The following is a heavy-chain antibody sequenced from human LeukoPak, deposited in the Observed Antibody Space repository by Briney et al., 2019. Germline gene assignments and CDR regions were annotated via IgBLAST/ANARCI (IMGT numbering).Heavy chain of an antibody. Sequence: GGSLRLSCVVSGFTVSSNYMSWVRQAPGKGLEWVSIIYSGGSTYYADSVKGRFTISRDNSKNTVYLQMNSLRAEDTAVYYCARANSATIPGVDPWGQGTLDTVSS. CDR3: ARANSATIPGVDP. CDR2: IYSGGST. J-gene: IGHJ5*02. D-gene: IGHD1-26*01. CDR1: GFTVSSNY. V-gene: IGHV3-53*01.